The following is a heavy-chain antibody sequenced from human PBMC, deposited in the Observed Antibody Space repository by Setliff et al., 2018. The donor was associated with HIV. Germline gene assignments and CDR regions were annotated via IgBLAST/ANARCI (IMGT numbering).Heavy chain of an antibody. CDR2: IFHRGTMFHSESVYP. CDR1: GGLISSGSYY. J-gene: IGHJ4*02. V-gene: IGHV4-39*07. CDR3: AKPDGKYPFDH. Sequence: SETLSLTCNVPGGLISSGSYYWSWIRQPAGKGLEWIGTIFHRGTMFHSESVYPYHNPSLKSRVTIAIDTSKNQCSLSLSSMTAADTAVYYCAKPDGKYPFDHWGLGTLVTVSS. D-gene: IGHD2-2*01.